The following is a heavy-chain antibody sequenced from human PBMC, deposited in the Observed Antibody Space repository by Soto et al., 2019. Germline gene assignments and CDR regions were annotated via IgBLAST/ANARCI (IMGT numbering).Heavy chain of an antibody. CDR2: INHSGST. Sequence: SETLSLTCAVYGGSFSGYYWSWIRQPPGKGLEWIGEINHSGSTNYNPSLKSRVTISVDTSKNQFSLKLSSVTAADTAVYYCASLYQLLLGSRAYGMDVWGQGTTVTVSS. CDR1: GGSFSGYY. CDR3: ASLYQLLLGSRAYGMDV. J-gene: IGHJ6*02. D-gene: IGHD2-2*01. V-gene: IGHV4-34*01.